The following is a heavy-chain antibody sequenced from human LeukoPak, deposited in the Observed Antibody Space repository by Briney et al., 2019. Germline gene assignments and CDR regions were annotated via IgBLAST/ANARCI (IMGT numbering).Heavy chain of an antibody. V-gene: IGHV3-7*01. CDR3: ARDLYGDYVGAFDY. CDR1: GFTFSSYW. Sequence: GGSLGLSCAASGFTFSSYWMSWVRQAPGKGLEWVANIKQDGSEKYYVDSVKGRFTISRDNAKNSLYLQMNSLRAEDTAVYYCARDLYGDYVGAFDYWGQGTLVTVSS. CDR2: IKQDGSEK. D-gene: IGHD4-17*01. J-gene: IGHJ4*02.